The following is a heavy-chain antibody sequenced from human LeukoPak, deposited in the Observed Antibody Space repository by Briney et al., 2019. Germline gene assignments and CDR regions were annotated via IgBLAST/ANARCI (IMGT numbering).Heavy chain of an antibody. CDR2: IYYSGNT. Sequence: SETLSLTCTVSGGSISSSSYYWGWIRQPPGKGLEWIGSIYYSGNTYYNPSLKSRVTISVDTSKNQFSLKVSSVTAADTAVYYCARAHGDGLPYYYYYMDVWGKGTTVTISS. D-gene: IGHD4-17*01. CDR1: GGSISSSSYY. J-gene: IGHJ6*03. CDR3: ARAHGDGLPYYYYYMDV. V-gene: IGHV4-39*07.